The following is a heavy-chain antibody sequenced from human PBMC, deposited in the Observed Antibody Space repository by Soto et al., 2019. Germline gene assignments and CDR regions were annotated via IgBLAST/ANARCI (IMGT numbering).Heavy chain of an antibody. CDR3: AREAPSYGSYGMDV. D-gene: IGHD5-18*01. V-gene: IGHV1-2*04. CDR2: INPNSGGT. J-gene: IGHJ6*02. Sequence: GASVKVSCKASGYTFTGYYMHWVRQAPGQGLEWMGWINPNSGGTNYAQKLQGWVTMTRDTSISTAYMEMSRLRTDDTAVYYCAREAPSYGSYGMDVWGQGTTVTVSS. CDR1: GYTFTGYY.